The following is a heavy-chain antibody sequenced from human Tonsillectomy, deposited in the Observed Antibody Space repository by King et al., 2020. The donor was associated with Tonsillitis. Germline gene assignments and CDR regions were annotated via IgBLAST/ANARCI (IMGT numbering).Heavy chain of an antibody. Sequence: VQLQQWGAGLLKPSETLSLPCAVYGGSFSGSFSGYYWSWIRQPPGKGLEWIGEINHSGSTQYNPSLKSRVTISVDTSKNQFSLKLSSVTAADTAVYYCARVGGSGSYLFLDYWGQGTLVSVSS. CDR3: ARVGGSGSYLFLDY. J-gene: IGHJ4*02. V-gene: IGHV4-34*01. CDR1: GGSFSGSFSGYY. D-gene: IGHD3-10*01. CDR2: INHSGST.